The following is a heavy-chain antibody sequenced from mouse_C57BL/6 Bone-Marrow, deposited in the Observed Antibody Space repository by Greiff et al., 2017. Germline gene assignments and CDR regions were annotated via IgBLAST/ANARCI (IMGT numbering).Heavy chain of an antibody. Sequence: VQLQQPGAELVKPGASVKMSCKASGYTFTSYWITWVKQRPGQGLEWIGDIYPGSGSTNYNEKFKSKATLTVDTSSSTAYMQPSRLTSEDSAVYYCARPYYCNDWYIDVWGTGTTVTVSS. CDR3: ARPYYCNDWYIDV. J-gene: IGHJ1*03. CDR2: IYPGSGST. CDR1: GYTFTSYW. V-gene: IGHV1-55*01. D-gene: IGHD2-10*01.